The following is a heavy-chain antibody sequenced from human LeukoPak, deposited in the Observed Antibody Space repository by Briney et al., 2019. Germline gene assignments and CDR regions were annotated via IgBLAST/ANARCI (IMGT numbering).Heavy chain of an antibody. Sequence: SETLSLTCTVSGGSISSYYWSWIRQPPGKGLEWIGYIYTSGSTNYNPSLKSRVTISVDTPKNQFSLKLSSVTAADTAVYYCARSLYYYDSSGFWFAFDIWGQGTMVTVSS. CDR1: GGSISSYY. CDR2: IYTSGST. V-gene: IGHV4-4*09. D-gene: IGHD3-22*01. J-gene: IGHJ3*02. CDR3: ARSLYYYDSSGFWFAFDI.